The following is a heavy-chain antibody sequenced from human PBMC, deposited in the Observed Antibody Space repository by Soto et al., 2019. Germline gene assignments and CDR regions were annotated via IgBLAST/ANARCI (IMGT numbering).Heavy chain of an antibody. CDR1: GFIFSNAW. V-gene: IGHV3-15*07. CDR2: IKSNLDGGTT. D-gene: IGHD5-18*01. Sequence: EVQLVESGGGLVKPGDSLRVSCAASGFIFSNAWMNWVRQVPGKGLEWVGRIKSNLDGGTTDYAAPLKGRFIISRDDSENTLYLHMSSMKAEDTAMYYCTTRRGYRDGPPGIFDYWGQGTRFTVSP. CDR3: TTRRGYRDGPPGIFDY. J-gene: IGHJ4*02.